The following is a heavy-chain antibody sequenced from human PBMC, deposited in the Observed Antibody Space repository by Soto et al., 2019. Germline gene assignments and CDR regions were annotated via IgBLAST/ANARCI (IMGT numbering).Heavy chain of an antibody. J-gene: IGHJ5*02. D-gene: IGHD4-4*01. CDR1: GGTFSTYT. Sequence: SVKVSCKASGGTFSTYTITWVRQAPGQGLEWMGRIIPIIGIINYAQKFQGRVTISADKFTGTAYMELTGLRSDDTAVYYCAGDPDSHYNDSHASSYPWGQGTLVTVS. V-gene: IGHV1-69*04. CDR2: IIPIIGII. CDR3: AGDPDSHYNDSHASSYP.